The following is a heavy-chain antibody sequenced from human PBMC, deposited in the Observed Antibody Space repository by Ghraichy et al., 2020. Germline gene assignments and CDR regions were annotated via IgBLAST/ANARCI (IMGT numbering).Heavy chain of an antibody. CDR2: IYYSGST. CDR3: ARGGGGSYLYYYYYYMDV. J-gene: IGHJ6*03. Sequence: SETLSLTCTVSGGSITSYYWSWIRQPPGKGLEWIGYIYYSGSTNYDPSLKSRVTISVDTSKNQFSLKLSSVTAADPAVYYCARGGGGSYLYYYYYYMDVWGKGTTVTVSS. V-gene: IGHV4-59*01. D-gene: IGHD1-26*01. CDR1: GGSITSYY.